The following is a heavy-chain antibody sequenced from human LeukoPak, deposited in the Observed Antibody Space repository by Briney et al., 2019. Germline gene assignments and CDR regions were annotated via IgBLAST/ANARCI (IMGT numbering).Heavy chain of an antibody. Sequence: SETLSLTCTVSGGSISSSSYYWGWIRQPPGKGLEWIGSIYYSGTTFYNPSLKSRVTISVDTSKNRFSLKLSSVTAADTAAYYCARAHPRYSSSWYSNWFDPWGQGTLVTVSS. D-gene: IGHD6-13*01. V-gene: IGHV4-39*07. CDR1: GGSISSSSYY. CDR2: IYYSGTT. CDR3: ARAHPRYSSSWYSNWFDP. J-gene: IGHJ5*02.